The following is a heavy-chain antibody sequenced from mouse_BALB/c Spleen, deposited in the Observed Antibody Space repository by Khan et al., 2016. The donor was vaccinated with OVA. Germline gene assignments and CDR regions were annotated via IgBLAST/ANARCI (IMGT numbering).Heavy chain of an antibody. J-gene: IGHJ2*01. CDR1: GYTFTDYS. CDR2: ISTDSVNT. Sequence: VQLQESGPELVRPGVSVKISCKGSGYTFTDYSMHWVKQSHAKSLEWIGVISTDSVNTNYNQKFKGKATLTVDKSSSTAYMELARMTSEDSAIYYCAIRDYFGYWGQGTTLTVSS. V-gene: IGHV1S137*01. CDR3: AIRDYFGY.